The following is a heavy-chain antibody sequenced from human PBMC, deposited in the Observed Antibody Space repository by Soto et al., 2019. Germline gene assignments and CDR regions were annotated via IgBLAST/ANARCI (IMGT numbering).Heavy chain of an antibody. CDR3: TRDLALRHTNYDCAMDV. V-gene: IGHV3-15*01. CDR2: IKTKVDGGTA. Sequence: EVQLVESGGGLVKPGGSLRLSCAASGFTFSNAWMNWVRQAPGKGLEWIGRIKTKVDGGTAEYAAPVKVRFTISRDDSKNTLYLQMNSLKVEDTAVYFCTRDLALRHTNYDCAMDVWGRGTTVNVSS. J-gene: IGHJ6*02. CDR1: GFTFSNAW.